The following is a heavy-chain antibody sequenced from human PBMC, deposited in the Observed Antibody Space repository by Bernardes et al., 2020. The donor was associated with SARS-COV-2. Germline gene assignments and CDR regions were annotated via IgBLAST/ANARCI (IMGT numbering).Heavy chain of an antibody. CDR2: INHSGST. V-gene: IGHV4-34*01. CDR3: ARHARDCTGGVCQTYYYYAMDV. Sequence: SETLSLTCAVYGGSFSGYYWSWIRQPPGKGLEWIGEINHSGSTNYNPSLKSRVAISIDTSKNQFSLKLSSVTAADTAVYYCARHARDCTGGVCQTYYYYAMDVWGQGTTVTVSS. J-gene: IGHJ6*02. D-gene: IGHD2-8*02. CDR1: GGSFSGYY.